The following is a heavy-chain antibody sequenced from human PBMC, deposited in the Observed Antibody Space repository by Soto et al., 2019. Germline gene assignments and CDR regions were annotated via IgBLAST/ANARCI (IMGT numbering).Heavy chain of an antibody. CDR1: GYTFTSYG. J-gene: IGHJ4*02. V-gene: IGHV1-18*01. CDR2: ISAYNGNT. CDR3: ARDSPPVDY. Sequence: QVPLVQSGAEVKKPGASVKVSCKASGYTFTSYGISWVRQAPGQGLEWMGWISAYNGNTKYAQKLQGRDTMTTDTATSTAYTALRSLSSDDTAVYSCARDSPPVDYWGQGALVTVSS.